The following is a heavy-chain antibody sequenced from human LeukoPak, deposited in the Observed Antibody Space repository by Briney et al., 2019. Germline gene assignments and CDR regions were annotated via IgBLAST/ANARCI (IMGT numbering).Heavy chain of an antibody. J-gene: IGHJ4*02. CDR1: GFTFSSYA. D-gene: IGHD3-22*01. V-gene: IGHV3-23*01. CDR3: AKDFYDSSGYYPNSGFDY. CDR2: ISGSGGST. Sequence: GGSLRLSCAASGFTFSSYAMSWVRQAPGKGLEWVSAISGSGGSTYYADSVKGRFTISRDNSKNTLYLQMNSLRAEDTAVYYCAKDFYDSSGYYPNSGFDYWGQGTLVTVSS.